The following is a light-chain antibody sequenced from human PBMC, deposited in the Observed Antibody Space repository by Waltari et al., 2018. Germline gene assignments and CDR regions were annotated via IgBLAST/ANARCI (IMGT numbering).Light chain of an antibody. CDR2: RSN. Sequence: QSVLTQPPPASGTPGQRVTIPCSGSRSHIGNNSVYWYQPLPETAPKPLMDRSNQRPSGVPDRFSGSKSGTSASLAISGLRSEDEADYYCAAWDDSLNGVVFGGGTKLTVL. CDR3: AAWDDSLNGVV. J-gene: IGLJ2*01. CDR1: RSHIGNNS. V-gene: IGLV1-47*01.